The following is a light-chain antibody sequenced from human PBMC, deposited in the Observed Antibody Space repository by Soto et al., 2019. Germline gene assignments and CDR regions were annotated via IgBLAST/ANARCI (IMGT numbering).Light chain of an antibody. CDR1: QGVTTN. Sequence: EIVMTQSPATLSVSPGGRATLSCRAGQGVTTNFAWYQQKSGQSPRLLIYDVSTRATGVPARFSGTGSETDFTLTISGLQSEDSAVYFCQQYNNWPFSFGQGTRLEIK. CDR2: DVS. V-gene: IGKV3-15*01. CDR3: QQYNNWPFS. J-gene: IGKJ5*01.